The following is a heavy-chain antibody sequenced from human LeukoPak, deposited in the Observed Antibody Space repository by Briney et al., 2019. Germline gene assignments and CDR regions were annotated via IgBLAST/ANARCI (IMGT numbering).Heavy chain of an antibody. CDR2: INPNSGGT. CDR1: GYTFTGYY. D-gene: IGHD2-2*01. V-gene: IGHV1-2*02. CDR3: ARDSPQNCSSTSCYVGYYGMDV. Sequence: ASVKVSCKASGYTFTGYYMHWVRQAPGQGLEWMGWINPNSGGTNYAQKSQGRVTMTRDTSISTAYMELSRLRSDDTAVYYCARDSPQNCSSTSCYVGYYGMDVWGQGTTVTVSS. J-gene: IGHJ6*02.